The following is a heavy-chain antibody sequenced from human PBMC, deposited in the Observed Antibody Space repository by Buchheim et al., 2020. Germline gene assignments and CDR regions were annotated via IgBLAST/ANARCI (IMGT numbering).Heavy chain of an antibody. CDR2: MNPNSGNT. Sequence: QVQLVQSGAEVKKPGASVKVSCKASGYTFTSYDINWVRQATGQGLECMGWMNPNSGNTGYAQKFQGTVTMTRNTSISTAYMDQTRLRSDDTAVYYCAREGSSDSSRYYYYYYGMDVWGQGTT. CDR3: AREGSSDSSRYYYYYYGMDV. V-gene: IGHV1-8*01. D-gene: IGHD3-22*01. CDR1: GYTFTSYD. J-gene: IGHJ6*02.